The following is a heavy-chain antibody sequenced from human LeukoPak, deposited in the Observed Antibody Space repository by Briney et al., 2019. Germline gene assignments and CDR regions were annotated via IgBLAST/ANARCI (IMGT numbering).Heavy chain of an antibody. Sequence: GRSLRLSCAASGFTFSSYSMHWVRQAPGKGLEWGAVISYDGSNKYYADSVKGRFTISRDNSKNTLYLQMNSLRAEDTAVYYCAKDKGTFIAVAGFDYWGQGTLVTVSS. CDR1: GFTFSSYS. CDR3: AKDKGTFIAVAGFDY. V-gene: IGHV3-30*18. CDR2: ISYDGSNK. D-gene: IGHD6-19*01. J-gene: IGHJ4*02.